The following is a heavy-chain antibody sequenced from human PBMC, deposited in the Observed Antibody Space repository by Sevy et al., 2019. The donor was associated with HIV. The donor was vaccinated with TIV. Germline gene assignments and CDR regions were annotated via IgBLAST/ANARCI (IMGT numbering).Heavy chain of an antibody. CDR2: INPNSGGT. V-gene: IGHV1-2*02. CDR3: ARARPSVLRFLEWLPYDAFDI. D-gene: IGHD3-3*01. Sequence: ASVKVSCKASGYTFTGHYMHWVRRAPGQGLEWMGWINPNSGGTNYAQTFQGRVTMTRDTSISTAYMELSRLRSDDTAVYYCARARPSVLRFLEWLPYDAFDIWGQGTMVTVSS. CDR1: GYTFTGHY. J-gene: IGHJ3*02.